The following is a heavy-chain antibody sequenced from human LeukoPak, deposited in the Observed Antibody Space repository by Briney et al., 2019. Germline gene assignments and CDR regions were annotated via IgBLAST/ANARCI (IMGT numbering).Heavy chain of an antibody. Sequence: GGSLRLSCAASGFIFSTYSMNWVRQAPGKGLEWVSSISSSSSYIYYADSGKGRFTISRDNSKNTLYLQMNSERADDSAVYYCAKALSGTYYNWFDPWGQGTLVTVSS. J-gene: IGHJ5*02. D-gene: IGHD1-26*01. V-gene: IGHV3-21*01. CDR1: GFIFSTYS. CDR3: AKALSGTYYNWFDP. CDR2: ISSSSSYI.